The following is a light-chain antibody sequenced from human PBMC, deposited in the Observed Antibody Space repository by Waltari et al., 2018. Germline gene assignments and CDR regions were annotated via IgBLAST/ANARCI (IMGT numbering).Light chain of an antibody. CDR3: QQRSNWPLT. J-gene: IGKJ4*01. CDR2: DAS. V-gene: IGKV3-11*01. Sequence: EIVLTQSPATLSLSPGESATLSCRASQCVSSYLAWYQQKPGQAPRLLIYDASNRATGIPARFSGSGSGTDFTLTISSLEPEDFAVYYCQQRSNWPLTFGGGTKVEIK. CDR1: QCVSSY.